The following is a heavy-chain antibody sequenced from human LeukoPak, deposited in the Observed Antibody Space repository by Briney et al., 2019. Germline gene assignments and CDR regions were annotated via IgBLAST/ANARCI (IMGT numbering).Heavy chain of an antibody. D-gene: IGHD6-13*01. Sequence: PSETLSLTCTISGGSISSSSYYWGWIRQPPGKGLEWIGSIYYSGSTYYNPSLKSRVTISVDTSKNQFSLKLSSVTAADTAVYYCVRVPYSIAAAGSDYWYYGMDVWGQGTTVTVSS. V-gene: IGHV4-39*07. CDR1: GGSISSSSYY. CDR2: IYYSGST. CDR3: VRVPYSIAAAGSDYWYYGMDV. J-gene: IGHJ6*02.